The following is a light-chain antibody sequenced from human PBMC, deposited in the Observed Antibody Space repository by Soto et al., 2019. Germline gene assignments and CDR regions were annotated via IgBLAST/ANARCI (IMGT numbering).Light chain of an antibody. CDR2: SNT. J-gene: IGLJ2*01. Sequence: QSVLTQPPSASGTPGQRVTISCSGSSSNIGTNYVYWYQKLPGAAPKLLIFSNTERPSGVPDRFSGSRSGTSASLAISGLRSEDEADYYCATWDGSLSGVVFGGGTKVPS. CDR1: SSNIGTNY. CDR3: ATWDGSLSGVV. V-gene: IGLV1-47*02.